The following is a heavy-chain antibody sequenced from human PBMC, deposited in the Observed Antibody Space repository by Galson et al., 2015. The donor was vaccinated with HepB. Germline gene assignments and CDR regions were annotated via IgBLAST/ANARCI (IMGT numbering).Heavy chain of an antibody. Sequence: QSGAEVKKPGESLRISCKGSGYSFTSYWISWVRQMPGKGLEWMGRIDPSDSYTNYSPSFQGHVTISADKSISTAYLQWSSLKASDTAMYYCARRTGVVVVPAATRDWFDPWGQGTLVTVSS. CDR1: GYSFTSYW. D-gene: IGHD2-2*01. CDR3: ARRTGVVVVPAATRDWFDP. V-gene: IGHV5-10-1*01. J-gene: IGHJ5*02. CDR2: IDPSDSYT.